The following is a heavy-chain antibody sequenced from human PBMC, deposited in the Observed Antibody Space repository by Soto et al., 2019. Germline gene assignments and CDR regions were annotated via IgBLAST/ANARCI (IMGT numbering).Heavy chain of an antibody. CDR2: IKQDGSEK. CDR1: GFTFSSYW. Sequence: PAEELRISCPSSGFTFSSYWMSWVRQAPGKGLEWVANIKQDGSEKYYVDSVKGRFTISRDNAKNSLYLQMNSLRAEDTAVYYCARENPSPYWGQGT. J-gene: IGHJ4*02. CDR3: ARENPSPY. V-gene: IGHV3-7*01.